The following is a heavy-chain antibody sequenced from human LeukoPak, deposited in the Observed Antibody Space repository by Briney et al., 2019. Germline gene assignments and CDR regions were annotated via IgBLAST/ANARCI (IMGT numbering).Heavy chain of an antibody. D-gene: IGHD6-19*01. CDR2: ISYDGRNK. J-gene: IGHJ4*02. Sequence: PGGSLRLSCAASGFTLSSYGMHWVRQAPGKGLEWVAVISYDGRNKYYADSVKGRFTISRDNSKNTLYLQMNSLRAEDTAIYYCAKAPQQWLVLGYWGQGTLVTVSS. V-gene: IGHV3-30*18. CDR1: GFTLSSYG. CDR3: AKAPQQWLVLGY.